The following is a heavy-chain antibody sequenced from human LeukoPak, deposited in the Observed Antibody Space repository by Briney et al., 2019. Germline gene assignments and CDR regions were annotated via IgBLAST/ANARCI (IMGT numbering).Heavy chain of an antibody. CDR2: IYSGGST. V-gene: IGHV3-53*01. J-gene: IGHJ2*01. CDR3: ARDYYYDSSGYPWYFDL. D-gene: IGHD3-22*01. Sequence: GGFLRLSCAASGFTVSSNYMSWVRQAPGKGLEWVSVIYSGGSTYYADSVKGRFTISRDNSKNTLYLQMNSLRAEDTAVYYCARDYYYDSSGYPWYFDLWGRGTLVTVSS. CDR1: GFTVSSNY.